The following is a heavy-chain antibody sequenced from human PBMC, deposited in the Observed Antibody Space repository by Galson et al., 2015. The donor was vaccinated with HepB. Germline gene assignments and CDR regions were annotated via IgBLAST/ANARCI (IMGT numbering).Heavy chain of an antibody. CDR1: GFTFSSYS. Sequence: SLRLSCAASGFTFSSYSMNWVRQAPGKGLEWVSSISSSSSYIYYADSVKGRFTISRDNAKNSLYLQMNSPRAEDTAVYYCARDIALPSYYDFWSGPFPGYWGQGTLVTVSS. V-gene: IGHV3-21*01. CDR2: ISSSSSYI. J-gene: IGHJ4*02. D-gene: IGHD3-3*01. CDR3: ARDIALPSYYDFWSGPFPGY.